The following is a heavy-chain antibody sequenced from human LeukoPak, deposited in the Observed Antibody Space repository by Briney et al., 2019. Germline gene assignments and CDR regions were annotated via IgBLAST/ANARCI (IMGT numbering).Heavy chain of an antibody. CDR2: IYYSGST. D-gene: IGHD3-22*01. Sequence: SETLSLTCSVSSGSISSSSYYWGWIRQPPGKGLEWIGSIYYSGSTNYNPSLKSRVTISIDTSKNQFSLKLASVTAADTAVYYCARHFIGYYDSSGNVQHWGQGTLVTVSS. CDR1: SGSISSSSYY. V-gene: IGHV4-39*01. J-gene: IGHJ1*01. CDR3: ARHFIGYYDSSGNVQH.